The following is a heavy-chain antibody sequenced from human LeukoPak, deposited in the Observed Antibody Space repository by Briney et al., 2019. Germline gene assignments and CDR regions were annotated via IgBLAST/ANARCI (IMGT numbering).Heavy chain of an antibody. Sequence: ASVKVSCKVSGYTLTELSMHWVRQAPGKGLEWMGGFDPEDGETIYAQKFQGRVTMTEDTSTDTAYMELSSLRSEDTAVHYCATSYCSSTSCRSFEYFQHWGQGTLVTVSS. CDR2: FDPEDGET. CDR3: ATSYCSSTSCRSFEYFQH. V-gene: IGHV1-24*01. D-gene: IGHD2-2*01. CDR1: GYTLTELS. J-gene: IGHJ1*01.